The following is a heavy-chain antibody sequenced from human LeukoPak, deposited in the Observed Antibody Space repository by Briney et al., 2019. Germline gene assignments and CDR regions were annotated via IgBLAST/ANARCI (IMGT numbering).Heavy chain of an antibody. D-gene: IGHD1-1*01. CDR3: AREVGMAKQLEFDY. J-gene: IGHJ4*02. CDR2: IYYSGST. V-gene: IGHV4-39*02. Sequence: PSETLSLTCTVSGGSISSSSYYWGWIRQPPGKGLEWIGSIYYSGSTYYNPSLKSRVTISVDTSKNQFSLKLSSVTAADTAVYYCAREVGMAKQLEFDYWGQGTLVTVSS. CDR1: GGSISSSSYY.